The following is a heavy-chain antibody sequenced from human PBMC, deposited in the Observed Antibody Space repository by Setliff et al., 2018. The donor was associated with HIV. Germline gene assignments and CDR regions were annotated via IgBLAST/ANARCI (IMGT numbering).Heavy chain of an antibody. D-gene: IGHD2-15*01. J-gene: IGHJ3*02. CDR1: GGSVSTSSYS. Sequence: SETLSLTCTVSGGSVSTSSYSWGWIRQPPEKGLEWIGTIYHTGKTYYNSSLNSRVTIAVDTSKDQFSLNLSTVTAADSAVYYCGRVAGYCAPSRCYGYNAFDIWGPGTMVTVSS. CDR2: IYHTGKT. V-gene: IGHV4-39*01. CDR3: GRVAGYCAPSRCYGYNAFDI.